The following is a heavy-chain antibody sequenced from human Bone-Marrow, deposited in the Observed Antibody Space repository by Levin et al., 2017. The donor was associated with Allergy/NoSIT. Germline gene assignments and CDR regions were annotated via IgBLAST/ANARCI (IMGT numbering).Heavy chain of an antibody. V-gene: IGHV3-53*01. CDR3: TRCSGGSCYSGGFDS. J-gene: IGHJ5*01. CDR2: IYSGGTT. D-gene: IGHD2-15*01. Sequence: GGSLRLSCAASGFTISSNYMTWVRQAPGKGLEWVSVIYSGGTTYYSDSVKGRFTISRDSSKNTVYLQMKSLRAEDTAVYYCTRCSGGSCYSGGFDSWGQGTLVTVSS. CDR1: GFTISSNY.